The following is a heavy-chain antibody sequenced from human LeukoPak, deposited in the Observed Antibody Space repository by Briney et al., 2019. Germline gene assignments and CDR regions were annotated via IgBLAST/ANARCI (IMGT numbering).Heavy chain of an antibody. CDR2: INPNSGGT. V-gene: IGHV1-2*04. CDR1: GYTFTVYY. Sequence: ASVKVSCKASGYTFTVYYMHWVRQAPGQGLEWMGWINPNSGGTNYAQKFQGWVTMTRDTSISTAYMELSRLRSDDTAVYYCARDAHPTPYYYDSSGYWGQTDYWGQGTLVTVSS. CDR3: ARDAHPTPYYYDSSGYWGQTDY. D-gene: IGHD3-22*01. J-gene: IGHJ4*02.